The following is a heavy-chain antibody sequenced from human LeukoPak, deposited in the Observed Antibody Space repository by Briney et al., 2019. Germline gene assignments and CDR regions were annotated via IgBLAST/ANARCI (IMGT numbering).Heavy chain of an antibody. V-gene: IGHV3-21*05. CDR3: ARQLLYYDVLTGGVGPYYFDY. D-gene: IGHD3-9*01. J-gene: IGHJ4*02. CDR1: GFTFSSYS. CDR2: ISSSSSYI. Sequence: PGGSLRLSCAASGFTFSSYSMNWVRQAPGKGLEWVSYISSSSSYIYYADSVKGRFTISRDNAKNSLYLQMNSLGAEDTAVYYCARQLLYYDVLTGGVGPYYFDYWGQGTLVTVSS.